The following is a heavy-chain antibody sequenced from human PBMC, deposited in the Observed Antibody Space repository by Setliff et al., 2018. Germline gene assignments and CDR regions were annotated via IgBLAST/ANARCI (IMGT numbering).Heavy chain of an antibody. J-gene: IGHJ4*02. CDR3: ARDPGDYGGNPLDY. D-gene: IGHD2-15*01. CDR1: GFSFSDYA. V-gene: IGHV3-23*01. CDR2: GGSTGKT. Sequence: GGSLRLSCAASGFSFSDYAMSWVRQAPRKGLEWVSGGSTGKTDYADSVKGRFTISRDNAKDSLYLQMNSLRAEDTAVYYCARDPGDYGGNPLDYWGQGTLVTVSS.